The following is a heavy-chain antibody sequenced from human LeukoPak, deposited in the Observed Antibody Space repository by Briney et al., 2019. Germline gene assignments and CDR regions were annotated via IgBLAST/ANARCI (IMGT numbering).Heavy chain of an antibody. CDR1: GFTFSSYW. CDR2: INSDGRST. D-gene: IGHD3-10*01. CDR3: ARDREPHYSGRWELDY. Sequence: GGSLRLSCAASGFTFSSYWMYWVRQAPGKGGVWVSRINSDGRSTIYADSVKGRFTISRDNAQNPLYLQMNSLRAEDTAVYYCARDREPHYSGRWELDYWGQGTLVTVSS. V-gene: IGHV3-74*01. J-gene: IGHJ4*02.